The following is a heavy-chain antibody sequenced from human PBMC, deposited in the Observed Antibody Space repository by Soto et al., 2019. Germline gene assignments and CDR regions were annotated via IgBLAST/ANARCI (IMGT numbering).Heavy chain of an antibody. D-gene: IGHD2-15*01. V-gene: IGHV3-33*01. CDR2: IWYDGSNK. Sequence: PVVSLRLSCAASGFTFGSYGMHCVRQAPGKGLEWVAVIWYDGSNKYYADSVKGRFTISRDNSKNTLYLQMNSLRAEDTAVYYCAREFYCSGGSCYSGYYYGMDVWGQGTTVTVSS. J-gene: IGHJ6*02. CDR1: GFTFGSYG. CDR3: AREFYCSGGSCYSGYYYGMDV.